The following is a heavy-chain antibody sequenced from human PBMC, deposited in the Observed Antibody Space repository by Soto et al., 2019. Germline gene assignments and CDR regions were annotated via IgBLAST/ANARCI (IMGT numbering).Heavy chain of an antibody. CDR3: ARIFGVVISGYAMDV. CDR1: GGSFSGYY. CDR2: INHSGST. D-gene: IGHD3-3*01. V-gene: IGHV4-34*01. Sequence: SETLYITCAVYGGSFSGYYCSWIRQPPGKGLEWIGEINHSGSTNYNPSLKSRVTISVDTSKNQFSLKLSSVTAADTAVYYCARIFGVVISGYAMDVWGQGTTVT. J-gene: IGHJ6*02.